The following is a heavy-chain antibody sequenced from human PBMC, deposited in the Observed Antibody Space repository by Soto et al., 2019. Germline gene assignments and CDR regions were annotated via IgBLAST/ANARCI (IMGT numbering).Heavy chain of an antibody. D-gene: IGHD3-16*01. V-gene: IGHV3-23*01. CDR2: ITNSGGST. CDR1: RLAFSSYA. CDR3: AKARTPVTSAY. Sequence: GGSLRLSGAASRLAFSSYAMSWVRQAPGKGLEWVSGITNSGGSTYYAASAKGRFTSSTDNSKNTLYLQINSLRAEYKALYYFAKARTPVTSAYWGQGTLVTVSS. J-gene: IGHJ4*02.